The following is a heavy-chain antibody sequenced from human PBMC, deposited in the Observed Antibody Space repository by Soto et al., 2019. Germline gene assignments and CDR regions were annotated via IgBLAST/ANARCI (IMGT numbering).Heavy chain of an antibody. Sequence: SETLSLTCTASGGSISSYYWSWIRQPPGKGLEWIGYIYYSGSTNYNPSLKSRVTISVDTSKNQFSLKLSSVTAADTAVYYCARVGPPGAFDYWGQGTLVTVSS. CDR3: ARVGPPGAFDY. CDR1: GGSISSYY. CDR2: IYYSGST. V-gene: IGHV4-59*01. J-gene: IGHJ4*02.